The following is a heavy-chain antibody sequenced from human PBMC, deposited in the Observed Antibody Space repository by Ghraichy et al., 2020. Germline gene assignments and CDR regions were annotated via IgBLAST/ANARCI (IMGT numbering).Heavy chain of an antibody. V-gene: IGHV4-34*01. D-gene: IGHD6-19*01. CDR3: ASLAVAGPFDY. CDR2: INHSGST. Sequence: ESLYISCAVYGGSFSGYYWSWIRQPPGKGLEWIGEINHSGSTNYNPSLKSRVTISVDTSKNQFSLKLSSVTAADTAVYYCASLAVAGPFDYWGQGTLVTVSS. J-gene: IGHJ4*02. CDR1: GGSFSGYY.